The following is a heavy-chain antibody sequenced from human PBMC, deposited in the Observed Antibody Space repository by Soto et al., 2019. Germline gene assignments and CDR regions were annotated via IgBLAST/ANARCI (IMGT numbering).Heavy chain of an antibody. CDR2: IFSNDEK. CDR3: GRILRHKYFPPDY. Sequence: SRPTLLSPKVTLWNTCIAPGMSLSNDRKGVSWIRQPPGKALEWLAHIFSNDEKSYSTSLKNRLTISKDTSRGQVVLIMTNMVPVDTFTYFCGRILRHKYFPPDYWGQGIKVNVSS. CDR1: GMSLSNDRKG. J-gene: IGHJ4*02. V-gene: IGHV2-26*01.